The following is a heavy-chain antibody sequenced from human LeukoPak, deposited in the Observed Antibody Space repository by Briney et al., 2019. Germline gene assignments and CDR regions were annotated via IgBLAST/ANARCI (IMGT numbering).Heavy chain of an antibody. CDR3: ASMCVVRGGDY. CDR2: MNPNSGKT. CDR1: GYTFTSYE. V-gene: IGHV1-8*01. D-gene: IGHD3-10*01. J-gene: IGHJ4*02. Sequence: ASVKVSCKASGYTFTSYEMNLGREATGQGLEWRGGMNPNSGKTGYAQKVQGRVTMTRNTSISTAYMELSRLRSEDTAVYYCASMCVVRGGDYWGQGTLVTVSS.